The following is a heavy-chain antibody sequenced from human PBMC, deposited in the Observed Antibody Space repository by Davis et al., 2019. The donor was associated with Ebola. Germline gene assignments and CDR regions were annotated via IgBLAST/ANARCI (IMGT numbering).Heavy chain of an antibody. CDR1: GFTFSSYA. Sequence: GGSLRLSCAASGFTFSSYAMHWVRRAPGKGLEWVAVISYDGSNKYYADSVKGRFTISRDNSKNTLYLQMNSLRAEDTAVYYCAKGGYYGSGYDWYYFDYWGQGTLVTVSS. V-gene: IGHV3-30-3*01. CDR2: ISYDGSNK. D-gene: IGHD3-10*01. CDR3: AKGGYYGSGYDWYYFDY. J-gene: IGHJ4*02.